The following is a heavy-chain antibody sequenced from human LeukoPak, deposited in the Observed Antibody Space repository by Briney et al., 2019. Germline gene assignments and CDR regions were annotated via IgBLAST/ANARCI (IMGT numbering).Heavy chain of an antibody. Sequence: GGSLRLSCAAWGLTLSSYPVMGVREARARGGEECASLRGDGDTFYADSVKGGFTVCRDEARNAVYVQMNNLRVEDKAVYFCAKAGWVSSPDAVLWGPGTLVTASS. V-gene: IGHV3-23*01. D-gene: IGHD3-16*01. CDR2: LRGDGDT. CDR3: AKAGWVSSPDAVL. J-gene: IGHJ4*02. CDR1: GLTLSSYP.